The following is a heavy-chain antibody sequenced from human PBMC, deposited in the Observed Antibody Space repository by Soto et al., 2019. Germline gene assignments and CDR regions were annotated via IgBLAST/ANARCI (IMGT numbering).Heavy chain of an antibody. D-gene: IGHD6-19*01. CDR2: ISGRGDST. CDR3: ARASGWYGTDY. Sequence: EVQLLESGGILVHPGGSLRLSCAASGFTFSSYAMTWVRQAPGKGLEWVSAISGRGDSTYYADSVKGRFTISRDQSKNTLYLQMHSLRAEDTAVYFCARASGWYGTDYWGQGTLVTVSS. J-gene: IGHJ4*02. CDR1: GFTFSSYA. V-gene: IGHV3-23*01.